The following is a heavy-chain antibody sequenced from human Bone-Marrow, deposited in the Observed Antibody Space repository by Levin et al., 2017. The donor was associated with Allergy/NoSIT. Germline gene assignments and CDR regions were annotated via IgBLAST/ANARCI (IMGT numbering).Heavy chain of an antibody. J-gene: IGHJ4*02. CDR2: MSGSGVST. V-gene: IGHV3-23*01. CDR1: GFTFSSYA. D-gene: IGHD5-18*01. CDR3: AKDLRQGYSSGSYYCDY. Sequence: GGSLRLSCAASGFTFSSYAMSWVRQAPGKGLEWVSAMSGSGVSTHYADSVKGRFTISRDNSKNTLYLQMNSLRAEDTAVYYCAKDLRQGYSSGSYYCDYWGQGTLVTVSS.